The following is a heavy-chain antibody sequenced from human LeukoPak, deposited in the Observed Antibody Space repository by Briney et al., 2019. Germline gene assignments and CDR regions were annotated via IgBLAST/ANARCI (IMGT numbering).Heavy chain of an antibody. V-gene: IGHV1-69*04. CDR3: ARTLGYCSSTSCLPFDY. CDR2: IIPILGIA. J-gene: IGHJ4*02. Sequence: SVKVSCKASGGTFSSYAISWVRQAPGQGLEWMGRIIPILGIANYAQKFQGRVTITADKSTSTAYMELSSLRSEDTAVYYCARTLGYCSSTSCLPFDYWGQGTLVTVSS. CDR1: GGTFSSYA. D-gene: IGHD2-2*01.